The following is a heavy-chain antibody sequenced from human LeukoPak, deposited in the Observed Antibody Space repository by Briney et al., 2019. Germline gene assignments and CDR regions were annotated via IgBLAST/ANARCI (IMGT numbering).Heavy chain of an antibody. CDR1: GFTFSSCG. Sequence: PGRSLRLSCAASGFTFSSCGMDGGRQAPGKGLEWVAVISYDGSNKYYAGSVKGRFTISRDNSKSTLYLQMNSLRAEDTAVYYCARVRPGRNYVDFDYWGQGTLVTVSS. CDR2: ISYDGSNK. CDR3: ARVRPGRNYVDFDY. V-gene: IGHV3-33*05. J-gene: IGHJ4*02. D-gene: IGHD1-26*01.